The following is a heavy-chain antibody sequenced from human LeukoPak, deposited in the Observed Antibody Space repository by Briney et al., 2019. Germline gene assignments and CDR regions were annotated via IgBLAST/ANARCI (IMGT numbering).Heavy chain of an antibody. Sequence: SETLSLTCTVSRGSISGYYWSCIRHPPRKGLEWSGFIYYTGNNNYNPSLKSRLTISIATSKTQFSLKVSSVTAANTAVYYCVRSRSGTYGWSDPWGQGTLVTVSS. CDR3: VRSRSGTYGWSDP. V-gene: IGHV4-59*01. CDR1: RGSISGYY. CDR2: IYYTGNN. D-gene: IGHD4-17*01. J-gene: IGHJ5*02.